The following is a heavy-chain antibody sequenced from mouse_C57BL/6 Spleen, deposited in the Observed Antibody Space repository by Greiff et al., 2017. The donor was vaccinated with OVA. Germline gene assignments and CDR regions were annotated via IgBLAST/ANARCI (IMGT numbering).Heavy chain of an antibody. D-gene: IGHD2-3*01. CDR3: ARSDDGYFDY. Sequence: VQRVESGAELVRPGTSVKVSCKASGYAFTNYLIEWVKQRPGQGLEWIGVINPGSGGTNYNEKFKGKATLTADKSSSTAYMQLSSLTSEDSAVYFCARSDDGYFDYWGQGTTLTVSS. CDR1: GYAFTNYL. CDR2: INPGSGGT. V-gene: IGHV1-54*01. J-gene: IGHJ2*01.